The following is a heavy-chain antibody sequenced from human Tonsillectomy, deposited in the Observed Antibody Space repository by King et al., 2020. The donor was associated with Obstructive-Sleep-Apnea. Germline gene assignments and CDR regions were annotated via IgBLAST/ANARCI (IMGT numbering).Heavy chain of an antibody. J-gene: IGHJ6*02. CDR3: TPREGTKLWLRTRLYYYYGMDV. CDR2: IRIKAYGGTT. D-gene: IGHD5-18*01. V-gene: IGHV3-49*03. Sequence: VQLVESGGGLVQPGRSLRLSCTASGFTFGDYAMSLFRQAPGKGLEWVVFIRIKAYGGTTEYDASVKGRFTISRDESKSIAYLQMTSLQTEDTAVYYCTPREGTKLWLRTRLYYYYGMDVWGQGTTVTVSS. CDR1: GFTFGDYA.